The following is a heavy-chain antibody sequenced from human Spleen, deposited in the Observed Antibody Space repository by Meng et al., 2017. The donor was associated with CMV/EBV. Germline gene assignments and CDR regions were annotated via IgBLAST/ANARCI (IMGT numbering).Heavy chain of an antibody. J-gene: IGHJ3*02. D-gene: IGHD2-21*01. CDR2: ISSSGSNI. CDR1: GFTFSSYE. V-gene: IGHV3-48*03. CDR3: ARLCGGDCYHAFDI. Sequence: GGSLRLSCAASGFTFSSYEMNWVRQAPGKGLEWVSYISSSGSNIYYADSVKGRFTISRDNAKNSLYLQMNSLRAEDTAVYYCARLCGGDCYHAFDIWGQGTMVTVSS.